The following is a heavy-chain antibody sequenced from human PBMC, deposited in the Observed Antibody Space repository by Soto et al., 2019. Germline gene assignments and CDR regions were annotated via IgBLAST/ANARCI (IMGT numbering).Heavy chain of an antibody. CDR2: IYYSGST. CDR1: GGSISSGGYY. V-gene: IGHV4-31*03. Sequence: PSETLSLTCTVSGGSISSGGYYWSWIRQHPGKGLEWIGYIYYSGSTYYNPSLKSRVTISVDTSKNQFSLKLSSVTAADTAVYYCARSRITIFGVVPTHYGMDVWGQGTTVTVSS. CDR3: ARSRITIFGVVPTHYGMDV. J-gene: IGHJ6*02. D-gene: IGHD3-3*01.